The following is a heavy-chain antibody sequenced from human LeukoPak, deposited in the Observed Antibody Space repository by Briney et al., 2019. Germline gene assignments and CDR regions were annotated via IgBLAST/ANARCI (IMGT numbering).Heavy chain of an antibody. Sequence: TGESLKISCEAFGYTFTTYWIAWVRQMPGKGLEWLGIIYPGDSDTRYSPSFQGQVTISADDSTKTAYLQWSSLNSTDTGIYYCARHLDWLSINFYYGMDVWGQGTTVTVSS. CDR2: IYPGDSDT. V-gene: IGHV5-51*01. D-gene: IGHD3/OR15-3a*01. CDR3: ARHLDWLSINFYYGMDV. CDR1: GYTFTTYW. J-gene: IGHJ6*02.